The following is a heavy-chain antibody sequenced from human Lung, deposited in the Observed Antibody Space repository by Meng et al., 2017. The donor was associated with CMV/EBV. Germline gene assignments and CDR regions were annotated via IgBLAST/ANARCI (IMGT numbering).Heavy chain of an antibody. V-gene: IGHV5-51*01. CDR3: ARRGSTWFVDD. CDR1: GYNFDNYW. J-gene: IGHJ4*02. Sequence: KVSCKGSGYNFDNYWIGWVRQMPGKGLEWMGLIYPGDSDTRYSPAFQGQVTISADKSISTAYLQWSGLKASDTAMYYCARRGSTWFVDDWCQGTLVTVSS. D-gene: IGHD3-10*01. CDR2: IYPGDSDT.